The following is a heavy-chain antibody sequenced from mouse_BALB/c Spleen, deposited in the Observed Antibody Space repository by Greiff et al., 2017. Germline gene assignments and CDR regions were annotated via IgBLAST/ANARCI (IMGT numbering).Heavy chain of an antibody. D-gene: IGHD1-1*01. Sequence: VQVVESGAELAKPGASVKMSCKASGYTFTSYWMHWVKQRPGQGLEWIGYINPSTGYTEYNQKFKDKATLTADKSSSTAYMQLSSLTSEDSAVYYCARGGGNYAMDYWGQGTSVTVSS. CDR3: ARGGGNYAMDY. CDR1: GYTFTSYW. J-gene: IGHJ4*01. CDR2: INPSTGYT. V-gene: IGHV1-7*01.